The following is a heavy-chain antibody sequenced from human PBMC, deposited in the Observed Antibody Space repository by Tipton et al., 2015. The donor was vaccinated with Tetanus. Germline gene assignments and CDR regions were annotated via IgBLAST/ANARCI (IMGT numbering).Heavy chain of an antibody. V-gene: IGHV4-4*07. Sequence: GLVKPSETLSLSCNVSGGPISSYYWSWIRQPAGKGLEWIGRYYPSGSTNYNPSLRSRVTMSVDKSKNQFSLKLNSVTAADTAVYYCARDQARGARGWNYFDYWGQGTLVTVSS. CDR1: GGPISSYY. CDR2: YYPSGST. D-gene: IGHD1-26*01. CDR3: ARDQARGARGWNYFDY. J-gene: IGHJ4*02.